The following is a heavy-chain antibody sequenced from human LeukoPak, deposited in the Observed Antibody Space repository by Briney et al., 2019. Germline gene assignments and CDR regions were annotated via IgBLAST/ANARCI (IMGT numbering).Heavy chain of an antibody. D-gene: IGHD2-2*02. J-gene: IGHJ6*02. CDR3: ARDGYCSSTSCHIKRYYYYGMDV. CDR1: GYTFTDYN. V-gene: IGHV1-2*02. CDR2: INPKTGVT. Sequence: ASVKVSCKASGYTFTDYNMHWVRQAPGQGLEWMGWINPKTGVTNYAQKFQGRVTITADKSTSTAYMELSSLRSEDTAVYYCARDGYCSSTSCHIKRYYYYGMDVWGQGTTVTVSS.